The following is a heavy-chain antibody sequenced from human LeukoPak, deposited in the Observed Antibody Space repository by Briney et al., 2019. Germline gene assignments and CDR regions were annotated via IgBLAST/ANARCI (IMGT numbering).Heavy chain of an antibody. J-gene: IGHJ5*02. CDR2: SYYSGST. CDR3: ARQTRQYSGSYSGWFDP. D-gene: IGHD1-26*01. CDR1: GVSVSSAIYY. V-gene: IGHV4-39*01. Sequence: SETLSLTCTVSGVSVSSAIYYWGWIRQPPGKGLEWIGSSYYSGSTYYNPSLKSRVTISVDTSKNQFSLKLSSVTAADTAVYYCARQTRQYSGSYSGWFDPWGQGTLVTVSS.